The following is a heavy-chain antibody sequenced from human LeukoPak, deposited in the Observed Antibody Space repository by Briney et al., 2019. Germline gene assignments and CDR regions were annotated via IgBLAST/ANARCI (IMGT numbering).Heavy chain of an antibody. D-gene: IGHD6-13*01. Sequence: SETLSLTCTVSGGSISNYYWSWIRQPPGKGLEWIGYIYHSGSTNYNPSLKSRVTISVDTSENQFSLKLSSVTAADTAMYYCARDQYSTSWYGAFDYWGQGTLVTVSS. CDR2: IYHSGST. CDR1: GGSISNYY. V-gene: IGHV4-59*01. J-gene: IGHJ4*02. CDR3: ARDQYSTSWYGAFDY.